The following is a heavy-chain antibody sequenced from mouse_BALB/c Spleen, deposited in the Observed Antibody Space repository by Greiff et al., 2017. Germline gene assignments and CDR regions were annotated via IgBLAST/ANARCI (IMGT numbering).Heavy chain of an antibody. D-gene: IGHD2-1*01. CDR2: INPYNDGT. CDR3: ARYGNYDYYAMDY. CDR1: GYTFTSYV. Sequence: VQLQQSGPELVKPGASVKMSCKASGYTFTSYVMHWVKQKPGQGLEWIGYINPYNDGTKYNEKFKGKATLTSDKSSSTAYMELSSLTSEDSAVYYCARYGNYDYYAMDYWGQGTSVTVSS. J-gene: IGHJ4*01. V-gene: IGHV1-14*01.